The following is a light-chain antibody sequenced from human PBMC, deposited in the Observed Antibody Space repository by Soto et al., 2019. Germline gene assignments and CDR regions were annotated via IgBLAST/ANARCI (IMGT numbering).Light chain of an antibody. Sequence: QSVLTQPPSASGTPGQRVTISCSGSSSNIGSNYVYWYQQLPGPAPKLLIYRNNQRPSGVPDRFSGSKSGTSASLASSGLRSEDEADYYCAAWDDSLSGFYVFCTGTKLTVL. CDR3: AAWDDSLSGFYV. V-gene: IGLV1-47*01. J-gene: IGLJ1*01. CDR2: RNN. CDR1: SSNIGSNY.